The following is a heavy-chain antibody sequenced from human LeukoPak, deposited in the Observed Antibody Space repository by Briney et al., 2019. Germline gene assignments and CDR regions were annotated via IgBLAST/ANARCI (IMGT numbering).Heavy chain of an antibody. D-gene: IGHD1-26*01. CDR3: AREVFGELLGMDY. Sequence: GGPLRLSCAASGFTFSSYEMNWVRQAPGKGLEWVSYISSSGSTIYYADSVKGRFTISRDNAKNSLYLQMNSLRAEDTAVYYCAREVFGELLGMDYWGQGTLVTVSS. CDR1: GFTFSSYE. V-gene: IGHV3-48*03. CDR2: ISSSGSTI. J-gene: IGHJ4*02.